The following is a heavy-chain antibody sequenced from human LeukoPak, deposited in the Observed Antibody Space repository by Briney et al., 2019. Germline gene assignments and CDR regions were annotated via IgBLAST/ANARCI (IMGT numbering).Heavy chain of an antibody. Sequence: GASVKVSCKASGYTFTGYYMRWVRQAPGQGLEWMGWINPNSGGTNYAQKFQGRVTMTRDTSISTAYMELSRLRSDDTAVYYCARAIDYYDSSGYYFYGLYYFDYWGQGTLVTVSS. J-gene: IGHJ4*02. CDR2: INPNSGGT. CDR3: ARAIDYYDSSGYYFYGLYYFDY. V-gene: IGHV1-2*02. D-gene: IGHD3-22*01. CDR1: GYTFTGYY.